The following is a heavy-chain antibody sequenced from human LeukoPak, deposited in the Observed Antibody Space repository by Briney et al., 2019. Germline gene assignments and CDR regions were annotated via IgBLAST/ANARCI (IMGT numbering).Heavy chain of an antibody. CDR2: ISYDGSNK. CDR1: GFTFSSYA. V-gene: IGHV3-30-3*01. Sequence: GGSLRLSCAASGFTFSSYAMHWVRQAPGKGLEWVAVISYDGSNKYYADSVKGRFTISRDNSKNTLYLQMNSLRAEDTAVYYCARDPGGSNGYYFDYWGQGTLVTVSS. J-gene: IGHJ4*02. D-gene: IGHD3-22*01. CDR3: ARDPGGSNGYYFDY.